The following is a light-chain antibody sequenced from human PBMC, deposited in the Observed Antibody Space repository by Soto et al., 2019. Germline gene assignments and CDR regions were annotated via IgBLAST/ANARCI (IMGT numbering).Light chain of an antibody. CDR1: QSVSSY. CDR3: QQYNIWPQT. CDR2: GAS. Sequence: IVLTQSPATLSLSPWERATLSCRASQSVSSYLAWYQQKPGQAPRLLIYGASTRATGIPARFSGSGSGTEFTLTISSLQSEDFAVYFCQQYNIWPQTFGQGTKVDIK. J-gene: IGKJ1*01. V-gene: IGKV3-15*01.